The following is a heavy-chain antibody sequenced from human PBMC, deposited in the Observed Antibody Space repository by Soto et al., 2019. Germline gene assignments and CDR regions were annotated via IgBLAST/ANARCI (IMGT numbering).Heavy chain of an antibody. CDR1: GYTFTGYY. Sequence: QVQLVQSGAEVKKPGASVKVSCKASGYTFTGYYMHWVRQAPGQGLGWMGWINPNSGGTNYAQKFQGRVTMTRDTSISTAYMELSRLRSDDTAVYYCARVGYCSGGSCYPYYYYGMDVWGQGTTVTVSS. CDR3: ARVGYCSGGSCYPYYYYGMDV. CDR2: INPNSGGT. D-gene: IGHD2-15*01. V-gene: IGHV1-2*02. J-gene: IGHJ6*02.